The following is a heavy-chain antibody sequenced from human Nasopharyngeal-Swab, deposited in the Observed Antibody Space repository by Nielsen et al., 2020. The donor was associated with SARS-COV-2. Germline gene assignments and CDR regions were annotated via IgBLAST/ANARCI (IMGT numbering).Heavy chain of an antibody. CDR2: IYYSGST. Sequence: ETLSLTCTVSGGSISSYYWSWIRQPPGKGLEWIGYIYYSGSTNYNPSLKSRVTISVDTSKNQFSLKLSSVTAADTAVYYCARGPISIVVAQYYFDYWGQGTLVTVSS. J-gene: IGHJ4*02. V-gene: IGHV4-59*08. D-gene: IGHD3-22*01. CDR3: ARGPISIVVAQYYFDY. CDR1: GGSISSYY.